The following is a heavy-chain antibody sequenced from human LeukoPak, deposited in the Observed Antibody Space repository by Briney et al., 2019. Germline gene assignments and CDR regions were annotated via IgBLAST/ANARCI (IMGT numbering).Heavy chain of an antibody. CDR3: ARDEGIAAAGTPFVY. CDR2: IKQDGSEK. V-gene: IGHV3-7*01. CDR1: GFTFSSYW. Sequence: GGSLRLSCAASGFTFSSYWMSWVRQAPGKGLEWVANIKQDGSEKYYVDSVKGRFTISRDNAKNSLYLQMNSLRAEDTAVYYCARDEGIAAAGTPFVYWGQGTLVTVSS. J-gene: IGHJ4*02. D-gene: IGHD6-13*01.